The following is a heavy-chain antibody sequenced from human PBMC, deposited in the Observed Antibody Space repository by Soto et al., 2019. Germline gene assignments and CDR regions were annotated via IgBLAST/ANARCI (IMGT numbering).Heavy chain of an antibody. CDR1: GFSLSTSGVD. J-gene: IGHJ4*02. D-gene: IGHD6-6*01. V-gene: IGHV2-5*02. CDR2: IYWDDDK. Sequence: QITLKESGPTLVKPTQTLTLTCTFSGFSLSTSGVDVGWIRQPQGKALEWLALIYWDDDKRYSPSLKSRLTITKDTSKNQVVLTLTNMDPLDTATYYCAHRRPYSNSPEYFFDYWGQGTLVTVSS. CDR3: AHRRPYSNSPEYFFDY.